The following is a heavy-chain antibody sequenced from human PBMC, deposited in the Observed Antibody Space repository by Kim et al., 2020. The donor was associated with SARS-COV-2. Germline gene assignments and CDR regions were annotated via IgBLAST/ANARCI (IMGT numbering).Heavy chain of an antibody. D-gene: IGHD3-10*01. CDR3: VKPPDYYGSGSNWDY. CDR2: ISSNGGST. J-gene: IGHJ4*02. Sequence: GGSLRLSCSASGFTFSSYAMHWVRQAPGKGLEYVSAISSNGGSTYYADSVKGRFTISRDNSKNTLYLQMSSLRAEDTAVYYCVKPPDYYGSGSNWDYWGQGTLVTVSS. V-gene: IGHV3-64D*09. CDR1: GFTFSSYA.